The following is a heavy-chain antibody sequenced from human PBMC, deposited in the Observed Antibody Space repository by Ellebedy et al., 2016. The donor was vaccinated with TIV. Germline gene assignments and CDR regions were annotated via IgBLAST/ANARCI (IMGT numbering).Heavy chain of an antibody. CDR2: ITTSGSTI. Sequence: GGSLRLSXAASGFTFSDYYMSWIRQAPGKGLEWVSYITTSGSTIYYADSVKGRFTISRDNAKNSLYLQMNSLRAEDTAVYYCAGSSWYMAFDIWGQGTMVTVSS. CDR1: GFTFSDYY. D-gene: IGHD6-13*01. CDR3: AGSSWYMAFDI. J-gene: IGHJ3*02. V-gene: IGHV3-11*01.